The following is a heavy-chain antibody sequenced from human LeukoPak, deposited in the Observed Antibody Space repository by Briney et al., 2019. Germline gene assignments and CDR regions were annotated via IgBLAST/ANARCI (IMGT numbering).Heavy chain of an antibody. CDR2: IYYSGST. CDR1: GGSISSSSYY. D-gene: IGHD3-10*01. CDR3: ARGRQDFTISGGRNPFDP. V-gene: IGHV4-39*07. Sequence: SETLSLTCTVSGGSISSSSYYWGWIRQPPGKGLEWIGSIYYSGSTYYNPSLKSRVTISVDTSKNQFSLNLSSVTAADTAVYYCARGRQDFTISGGRNPFDPWGQGTLVTVSS. J-gene: IGHJ5*02.